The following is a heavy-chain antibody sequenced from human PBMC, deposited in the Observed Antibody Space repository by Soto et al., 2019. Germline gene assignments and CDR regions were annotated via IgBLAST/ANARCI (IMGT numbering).Heavy chain of an antibody. CDR2: INLDGSEK. D-gene: IGHD5-18*01. Sequence: EVQLVKSGGGLVQPGGSLRLSCAASGFTFRTYWLSWVRQVPGKGLEWVANINLDGSEKNYVDSVKGRFTISRDNARKSWYLQMRSLRAEDTALYFCARDESTSWYSYDYHGMDVWGQGTTVTVSS. V-gene: IGHV3-7*05. CDR3: ARDESTSWYSYDYHGMDV. J-gene: IGHJ6*02. CDR1: GFTFRTYW.